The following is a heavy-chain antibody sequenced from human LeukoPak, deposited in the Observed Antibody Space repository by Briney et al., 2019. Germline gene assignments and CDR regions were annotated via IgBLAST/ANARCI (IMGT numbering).Heavy chain of an antibody. D-gene: IGHD6-6*01. Sequence: SETLSLTCTVSGGSISSGGYYWSWIRQHPGTGLEWIGYIYYSGSTYYNPSLKSRVTISVDTSKNQFSLKLSSVTAADTAVYYCAKVKPRGSSPYYYYGMDVWGQGTTVTVSS. V-gene: IGHV4-31*03. CDR3: AKVKPRGSSPYYYYGMDV. CDR1: GGSISSGGYY. CDR2: IYYSGST. J-gene: IGHJ6*02.